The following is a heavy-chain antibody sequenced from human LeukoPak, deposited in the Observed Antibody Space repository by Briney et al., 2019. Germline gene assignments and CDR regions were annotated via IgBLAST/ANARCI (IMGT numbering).Heavy chain of an antibody. CDR3: AKTAGIEVVVNYFDY. V-gene: IGHV3-23*01. CDR1: GFIFSSYA. D-gene: IGHD6-19*01. CDR2: ISGSGDTT. J-gene: IGHJ4*02. Sequence: GGSLRLSCAASGFIFSSYAMTWVRQAPGKGLEWVAGISGSGDTTYYTDSVKDRFTISRDNSKYTVYLQMNSLRGEDTAVYYCAKTAGIEVVVNYFDYWGQGTLVTVSS.